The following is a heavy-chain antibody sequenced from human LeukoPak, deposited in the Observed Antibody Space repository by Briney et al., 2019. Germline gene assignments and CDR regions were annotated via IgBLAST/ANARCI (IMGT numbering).Heavy chain of an antibody. V-gene: IGHV3-23*01. Sequence: GGSLRLSCAASGFTFSSYAMSWVRQAPGKGLEWVSAISDSGGSTYYADSVKGRFTISRDNSKNTLYLQMNSLRAEDTAVYYCAKSLVNCDILTAFDYWGQGTLVTVSS. D-gene: IGHD3-9*01. CDR3: AKSLVNCDILTAFDY. CDR2: ISDSGGST. CDR1: GFTFSSYA. J-gene: IGHJ4*02.